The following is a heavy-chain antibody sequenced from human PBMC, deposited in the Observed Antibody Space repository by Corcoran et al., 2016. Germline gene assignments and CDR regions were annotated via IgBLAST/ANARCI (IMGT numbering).Heavy chain of an antibody. J-gene: IGHJ4*02. CDR2: TYYRSKWYN. D-gene: IGHD6-19*01. CDR1: GDSVSSNSAA. V-gene: IGHV6-1*01. CDR3: AGDHRNHRRGVAGTDFDY. Sequence: QVQLQQSGPGLVKPSQTLSLTCAISGDSVSSNSAAWNWIRQSPSRGLEWLGRTYYRSKWYNDYAVSVKSRITINPDTSKNQFDLQLNSVTPEDTAVYYCAGDHRNHRRGVAGTDFDYWGQGTLVTVSS.